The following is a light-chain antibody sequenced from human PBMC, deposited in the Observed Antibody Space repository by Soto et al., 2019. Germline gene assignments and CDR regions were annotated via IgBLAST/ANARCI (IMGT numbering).Light chain of an antibody. CDR3: CSYAGSYSWV. J-gene: IGLJ3*02. CDR1: SSDVGGYNY. Sequence: QSALTQPRSVSGSPGQSVTISCTGTSSDVGGYNYVSWYQQQHPDKAPKLMIYDVSQRPSGVPDRFSGSKSGKTASLTISGLQADDDGDYFCCSYAGSYSWVFGGGTQLTVL. V-gene: IGLV2-11*01. CDR2: DVS.